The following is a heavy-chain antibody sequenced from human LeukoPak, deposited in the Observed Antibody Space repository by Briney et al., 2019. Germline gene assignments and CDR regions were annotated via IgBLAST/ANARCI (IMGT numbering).Heavy chain of an antibody. CDR2: ISGSGGST. Sequence: PGGTLRLSCAASGFTFSNYGMSWVRQAPGKGLEWVSGISGSGGSTYYADSVKGRFTISRDNSKNTLYLQMNSLRAEDTAVYYCAKIGWDDAFDIWGQGTMVTVSS. CDR3: AKIGWDDAFDI. V-gene: IGHV3-23*01. CDR1: GFTFSNYG. J-gene: IGHJ3*02. D-gene: IGHD6-19*01.